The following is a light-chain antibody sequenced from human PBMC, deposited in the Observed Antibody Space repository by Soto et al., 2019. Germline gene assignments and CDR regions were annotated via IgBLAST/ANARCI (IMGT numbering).Light chain of an antibody. CDR3: QQSYSTPFT. J-gene: IGKJ3*01. CDR2: TAS. Sequence: DIQMTQSPSSLSASVGDRVTISCRASQSISNFLNWYRQKPGKPPKLLIYTASSLQTGVPSRFSGSGSGTDFTLTISSLQPEDFATYYCQQSYSTPFTFGPGTKVDIK. CDR1: QSISNF. V-gene: IGKV1-39*01.